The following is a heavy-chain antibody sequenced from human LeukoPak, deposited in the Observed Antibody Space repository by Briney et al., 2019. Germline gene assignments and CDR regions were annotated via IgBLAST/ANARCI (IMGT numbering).Heavy chain of an antibody. Sequence: GRSLRLSCAASGFTFSTYAMSWVRQAPGEWLESVSSISGGGGSTSYADSVNGRLTISRDNSKNTLYLQKNSLTADDTAVYYCAKQSPLGYCSSTSCYASDYWGQGTLVTVSS. D-gene: IGHD2-2*01. CDR1: GFTFSTYA. V-gene: IGHV3-23*01. CDR3: AKQSPLGYCSSTSCYASDY. J-gene: IGHJ4*02. CDR2: ISGGGGST.